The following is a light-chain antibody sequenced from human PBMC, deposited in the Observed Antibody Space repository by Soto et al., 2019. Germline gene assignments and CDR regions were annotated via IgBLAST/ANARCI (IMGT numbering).Light chain of an antibody. Sequence: DIQMTQPTSTLSASLADRAITTCRASQSIGNWLAWYQQAPGRAPKLLIFDASSLERGVPSRFSGSGSGTEFTLTISSLQPDDFATYYCQQYNSYPISFGQGARLAIK. J-gene: IGKJ5*01. CDR1: QSIGNW. CDR3: QQYNSYPIS. CDR2: DAS. V-gene: IGKV1-5*01.